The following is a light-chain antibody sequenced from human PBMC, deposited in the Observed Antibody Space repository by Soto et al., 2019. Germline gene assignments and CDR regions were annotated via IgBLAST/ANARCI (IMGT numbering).Light chain of an antibody. CDR2: DAS. J-gene: IGKJ1*01. CDR3: QQRNNWLTWT. V-gene: IGKV3-11*01. CDR1: QSVSSY. Sequence: EIVLTQSPATLSLSPGERATLSCRASQSVSSYLAWYQQKPGQAPRLLIYDASNSATGIPARFSGSGSGTDFTLTISSLEPEDFAVYYCQQRNNWLTWTFGQGTKVEIK.